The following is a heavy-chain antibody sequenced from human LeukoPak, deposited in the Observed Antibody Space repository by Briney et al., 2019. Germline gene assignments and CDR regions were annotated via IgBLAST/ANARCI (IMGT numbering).Heavy chain of an antibody. J-gene: IGHJ4*02. V-gene: IGHV3-23*01. CDR1: GFTFTSYA. CDR2: ISGSGGST. Sequence: PGGSLRLSCAASGFTFTSYAMSWVRQAPEKGLEWVSAISGSGGSTYYADSVKGRFTISRDNSKNTLYLQMNSLRADDTAVYYCAKRGPAGAGKSPDYFDYWGQGTLVTVSS. D-gene: IGHD6-19*01. CDR3: AKRGPAGAGKSPDYFDY.